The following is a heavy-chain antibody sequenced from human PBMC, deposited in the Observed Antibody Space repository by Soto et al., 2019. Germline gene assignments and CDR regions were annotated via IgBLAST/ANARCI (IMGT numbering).Heavy chain of an antibody. J-gene: IGHJ4*02. CDR1: GFTFSSYA. CDR2: ISYDGSNK. Sequence: QVQLVEAGGGVVQPGRSLRLSCAASGFTFSSYAMHWVRQAPGKGLEWVALISYDGSNKYYADSVKGRFTISRDNSQNSLYLRMNSLRAEDTAVYYCARASYCSAGNCYYFDYWGQGTLVTVSS. V-gene: IGHV3-30-3*01. D-gene: IGHD2-15*01. CDR3: ARASYCSAGNCYYFDY.